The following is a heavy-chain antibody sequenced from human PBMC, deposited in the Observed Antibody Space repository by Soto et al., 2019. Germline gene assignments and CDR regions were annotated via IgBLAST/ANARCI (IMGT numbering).Heavy chain of an antibody. CDR1: GFTFSSYG. J-gene: IGHJ5*02. CDR3: ARDRAPTGTTGWFDP. V-gene: IGHV3-33*01. Sequence: QVQLVESGGGVVQPGRSLRLSCAASGFTFSSYGMHWVRQAPGKGLEWVAVIWYDGSNKYYADSVKGRFTISRDNSKNTLYLQMNSLRAEDTAVYYCARDRAPTGTTGWFDPWGQGTLVTVSS. D-gene: IGHD1-1*01. CDR2: IWYDGSNK.